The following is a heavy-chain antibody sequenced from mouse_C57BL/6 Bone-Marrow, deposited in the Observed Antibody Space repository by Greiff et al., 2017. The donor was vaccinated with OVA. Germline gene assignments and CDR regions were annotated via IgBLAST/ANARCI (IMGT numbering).Heavy chain of an antibody. J-gene: IGHJ3*01. V-gene: IGHV1-7*01. CDR3: AVWLRRGGPGFAY. CDR1: GYTFTSYW. Sequence: VQLQQSGAELAKPGASVKLSCKASGYTFTSYWMHWVNQRPGQGLEWIGYINPSSGYTKYNQKFKDKATLTADKSSSTAYMQLGSLTYEDSAVYYCAVWLRRGGPGFAYWGQGTLVTVSA. CDR2: INPSSGYT. D-gene: IGHD2-2*01.